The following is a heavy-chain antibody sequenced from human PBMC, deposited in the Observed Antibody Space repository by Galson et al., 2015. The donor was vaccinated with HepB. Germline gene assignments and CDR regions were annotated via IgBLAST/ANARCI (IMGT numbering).Heavy chain of an antibody. CDR1: GYSFTTYY. CDR3: AREGNSAGSNWFGP. J-gene: IGHJ5*02. V-gene: IGHV1-46*01. D-gene: IGHD3-10*01. Sequence: SVKVSCKASGYSFTTYYIHWVRQAPGQGLEWMGIINPSSTATYAQKFQGRVSMTRDRSTGTVYLELSSLRSEDTAMYYCAREGNSAGSNWFGPWGQGTLVTVSS. CDR2: INPSSTA.